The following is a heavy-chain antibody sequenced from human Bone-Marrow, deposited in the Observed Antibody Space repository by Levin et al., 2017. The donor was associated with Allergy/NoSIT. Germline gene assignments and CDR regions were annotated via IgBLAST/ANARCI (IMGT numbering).Heavy chain of an antibody. Sequence: GESLKISCKASGYSFFNHWIGWVRQMPGKGLEWMGFVFPDDSDTRYSPSFQGQVPISADPSINTAYLRWSSLKASDTAMYFCVTTVTTLGLDYWGQGTLVSVSS. CDR1: GYSFFNHW. CDR2: VFPDDSDT. D-gene: IGHD4-17*01. V-gene: IGHV5-51*01. CDR3: VTTVTTLGLDY. J-gene: IGHJ4*02.